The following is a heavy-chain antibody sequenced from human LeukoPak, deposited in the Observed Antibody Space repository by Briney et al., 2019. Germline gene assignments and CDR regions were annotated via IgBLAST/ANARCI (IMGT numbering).Heavy chain of an antibody. V-gene: IGHV3-53*01. CDR3: AREGKVRGVNFDY. Sequence: GGSLRLSCAASDFSVSSYYMSWVRRAPGKGLEWVSVIYSDGSTYYADSVKDRFTISRDNSKNTLNLQMNSLRTEDTAVYYCAREGKVRGVNFDYWGQGTLVTVSS. CDR2: IYSDGST. CDR1: DFSVSSYY. D-gene: IGHD3-10*01. J-gene: IGHJ4*02.